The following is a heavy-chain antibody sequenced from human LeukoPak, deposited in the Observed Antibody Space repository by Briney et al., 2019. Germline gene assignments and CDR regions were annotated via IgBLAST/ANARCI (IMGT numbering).Heavy chain of an antibody. CDR3: ARPGHSYYYMDV. Sequence: PSETLSLTCTVSGGSISSSSYYWGWIRQPPGKGLEWIGTIYYSGTTYYNPSLKSRVTISADTSKNHFSLKLSSATAADTAAYYCARPGHSYYYMDVWGKGTTVTVSS. CDR1: GGSISSSSYY. CDR2: IYYSGTT. D-gene: IGHD1-1*01. J-gene: IGHJ6*03. V-gene: IGHV4-39*02.